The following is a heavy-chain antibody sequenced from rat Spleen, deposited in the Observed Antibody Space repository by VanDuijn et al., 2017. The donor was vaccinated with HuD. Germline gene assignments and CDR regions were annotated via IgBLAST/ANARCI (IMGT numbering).Heavy chain of an antibody. D-gene: IGHD1-12*02. Sequence: EVQLVESDGGLVQPGRSLKLSCAGSGFTFSDYYMAWVRQAPTKGLEWVATISPSGVSTYYRDSVKGRFTISRDNAKSTLYLQMDSLRSEDTATYYCATDSYFDGTYYPGGFDYWGQGVMVTVSS. J-gene: IGHJ2*01. CDR1: GFTFSDYY. V-gene: IGHV5-27*01. CDR2: ISPSGVST. CDR3: ATDSYFDGTYYPGGFDY.